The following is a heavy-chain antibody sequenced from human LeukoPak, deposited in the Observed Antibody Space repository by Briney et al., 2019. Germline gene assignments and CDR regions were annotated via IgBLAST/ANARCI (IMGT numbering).Heavy chain of an antibody. V-gene: IGHV4-61*02. CDR1: GGSVRRGNYY. Sequence: SETLSLTCTVSGGSVRRGNYYWTWIRQPAGSGLEWIGRIYTSGTTDYNPSLRTRVTISVDAPRNQFSLNLSSVTAADTAVYYCARAGYDFWSGYYPYNWFDPWGQGTLVTVSS. CDR2: IYTSGTT. J-gene: IGHJ5*02. CDR3: ARAGYDFWSGYYPYNWFDP. D-gene: IGHD3-3*01.